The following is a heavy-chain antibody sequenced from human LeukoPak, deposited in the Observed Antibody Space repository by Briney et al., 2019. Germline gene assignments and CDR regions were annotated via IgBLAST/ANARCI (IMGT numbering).Heavy chain of an antibody. J-gene: IGHJ4*02. CDR1: GFTFDDYA. CDR2: ISWNSGSI. D-gene: IGHD1-26*01. V-gene: IGHV3-9*01. Sequence: GGSLRLSCAASGFTFDDYAMHWVRQAPGKGLEWVSGISWNSGSIGYADSVKGRFTISRDNAKNSLYLQMNSLRAEDTALYYCAKDKGQWEPLEYWGQGTLATVSS. CDR3: AKDKGQWEPLEY.